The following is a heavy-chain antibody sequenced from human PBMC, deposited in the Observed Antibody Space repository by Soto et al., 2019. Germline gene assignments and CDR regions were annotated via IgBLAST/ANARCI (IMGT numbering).Heavy chain of an antibody. Sequence: SETLSLTCTVSGGSISSGDYYWSWIRQPPGKGLEWIGYIYYSGSTYYNPSLKSRVTMSVDTSKNQFSLKLSSVTAADTAVYYCARDRQGDYDILTGYSGYYYYGMDVWGQGTTVTVSS. J-gene: IGHJ6*02. CDR1: GGSISSGDYY. CDR3: ARDRQGDYDILTGYSGYYYYGMDV. V-gene: IGHV4-30-4*01. D-gene: IGHD3-9*01. CDR2: IYYSGST.